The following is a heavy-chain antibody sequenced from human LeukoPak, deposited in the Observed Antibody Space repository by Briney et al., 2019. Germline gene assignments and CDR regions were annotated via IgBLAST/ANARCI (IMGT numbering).Heavy chain of an antibody. D-gene: IGHD2-15*01. CDR2: IYYSGST. Sequence: SETLSLTCTVSGGSISSYYWSWIRQPPGKGLEWIGYIYYSGSTYYNPSLKSRVTISVDTSKNQFSLKLSSVTAADTAVYYCARERGALGYCSGGSCRYFDYWGQGTLVTVSS. V-gene: IGHV4-59*06. J-gene: IGHJ4*02. CDR3: ARERGALGYCSGGSCRYFDY. CDR1: GGSISSYY.